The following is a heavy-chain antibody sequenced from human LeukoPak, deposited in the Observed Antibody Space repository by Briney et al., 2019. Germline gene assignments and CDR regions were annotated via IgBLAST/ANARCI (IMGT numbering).Heavy chain of an antibody. CDR2: ITSDGTST. Sequence: PGGSLRLSCVVSGFTFRNYIMHWVRQAPGKGLEYVSAITSDGTSTFYPSSVKGRFTISRDNSKNTLYLQMGSLRPDDMAVYYCATSGTYSPDLFDSWGKGTLVTVSS. V-gene: IGHV3-64*01. CDR1: GFTFRNYI. CDR3: ATSGTYSPDLFDS. D-gene: IGHD1-26*01. J-gene: IGHJ4*02.